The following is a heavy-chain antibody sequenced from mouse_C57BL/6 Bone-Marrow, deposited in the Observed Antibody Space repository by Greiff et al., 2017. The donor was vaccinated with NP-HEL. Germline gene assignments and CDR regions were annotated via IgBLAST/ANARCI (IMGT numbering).Heavy chain of an antibody. Sequence: QVQLQQPGAELVKPGASVKMSCKASGYTFTSYWITWVKQRPGQGLEWIGDIYPGSGSTNYNEKFKSKATLTVDTSSSKAYMQLSSLTSEDSAVYYCARERLLRSWFAYWGQGTLVTVSA. J-gene: IGHJ3*01. CDR1: GYTFTSYW. D-gene: IGHD1-1*01. CDR3: ARERLLRSWFAY. CDR2: IYPGSGST. V-gene: IGHV1-55*01.